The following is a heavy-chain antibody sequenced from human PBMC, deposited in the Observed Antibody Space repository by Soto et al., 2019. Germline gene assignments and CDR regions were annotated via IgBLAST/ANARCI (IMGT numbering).Heavy chain of an antibody. V-gene: IGHV4-39*01. D-gene: IGHD2-15*01. J-gene: IGHJ5*02. CDR1: GGSISSSSYY. Sequence: QLQLQESGPGLVKPSETLSLTCTVSGGSISSSSYYWGWIRQPPGKGLEWIGSIYYSGSTYYNPSLKSRVTISVDTSKNQFSLKLSSATSADTAVYYCARSGVVVVAATLNWFDPWGQGTLVTVSS. CDR2: IYYSGST. CDR3: ARSGVVVVAATLNWFDP.